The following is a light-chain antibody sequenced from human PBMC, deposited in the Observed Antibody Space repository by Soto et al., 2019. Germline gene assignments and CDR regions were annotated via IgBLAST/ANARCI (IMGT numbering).Light chain of an antibody. Sequence: EIVMTQSPATLSVSPGERVTLSCRASQSIGRSLAWYQQQPGQAPRLLIYGASTRATGTPVRFSGIGSGTEFTLNINSLQSEDFVVYYCHQYDDWPLTFGGGTKVEIK. CDR2: GAS. CDR3: HQYDDWPLT. CDR1: QSIGRS. J-gene: IGKJ4*01. V-gene: IGKV3D-15*01.